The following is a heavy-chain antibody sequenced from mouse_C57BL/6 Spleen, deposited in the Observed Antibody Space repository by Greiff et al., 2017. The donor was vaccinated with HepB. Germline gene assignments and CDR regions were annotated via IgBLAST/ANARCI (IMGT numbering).Heavy chain of an antibody. CDR3: ARGDDYLYAMDY. CDR2: INPYNGDT. J-gene: IGHJ4*01. Sequence: EVKVVESGPELVKPGDSVKISCKASGYSFTGYFMNWVMQSHGKSLEWIGRINPYNGDTFYNQKFKGKATLTVDKSSSTAHMELRSLTSEDSAVYYCARGDDYLYAMDYWGQGTSVTVSS. CDR1: GYSFTGYF. D-gene: IGHD2-4*01. V-gene: IGHV1-20*01.